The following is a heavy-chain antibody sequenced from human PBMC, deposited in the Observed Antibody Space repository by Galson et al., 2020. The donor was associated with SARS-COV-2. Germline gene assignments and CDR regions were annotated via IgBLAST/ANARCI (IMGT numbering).Heavy chain of an antibody. CDR2: ISYDGNNK. V-gene: IGHV3-30*18. CDR1: GFTFSTYG. J-gene: IGHJ6*02. Sequence: GESLKISCAASGFTFSTYGMHWVRQAPGKGLEWVAVISYDGNNKDYADSVKGRFTISRDNSKETLYLQMNSLRTEDTAVYYCANDIGLGWTFYGRDVWGHGTTVTVS. D-gene: IGHD2-15*01. CDR3: ANDIGLGWTFYGRDV.